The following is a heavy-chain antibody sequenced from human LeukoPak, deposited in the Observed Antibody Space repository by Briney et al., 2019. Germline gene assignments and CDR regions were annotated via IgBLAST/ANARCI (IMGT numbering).Heavy chain of an antibody. CDR1: GLNFDDSA. Sequence: GGSLRLSCVASGLNFDDSAMHWVRQAPGKGLEWVSLISADGGSTFPADSVKGRFSISRDNSKNSLYLQMNSLRSEDTAMHYCAKESGKFDYWGQGTLVAVSS. CDR2: ISADGGST. V-gene: IGHV3-43*02. J-gene: IGHJ4*02. CDR3: AKESGKFDY.